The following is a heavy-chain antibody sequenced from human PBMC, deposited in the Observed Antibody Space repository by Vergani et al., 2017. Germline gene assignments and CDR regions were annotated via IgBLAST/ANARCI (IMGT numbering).Heavy chain of an antibody. CDR3: ARVDYYDSSGWYDY. Sequence: EVQLVESGGGLVQPGGSLRLSCAASGFTFSSYEMNWVRQAPGKGLEWVGRTRNKANSYTTEYAASVKGRFTISRDDSKNSLYLQMNSLKTEDTAVYYCARVDYYDSSGWYDYWGQGTLVTVSS. V-gene: IGHV3-72*01. D-gene: IGHD3-22*01. J-gene: IGHJ4*02. CDR1: GFTFSSYE. CDR2: TRNKANSYTT.